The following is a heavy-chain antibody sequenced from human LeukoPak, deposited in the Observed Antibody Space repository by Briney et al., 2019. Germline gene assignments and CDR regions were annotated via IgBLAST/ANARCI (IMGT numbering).Heavy chain of an antibody. CDR2: IYHTGRT. V-gene: IGHV4-30-2*01. D-gene: IGHD3-10*01. Sequence: SQTLSLTCAVSGGSIIVAAYSWSWIRQPPGKGLEWIGYIYHTGRTSYNPSLKSRVTISVDRSKHQFSLKLNSVTAADTAVYYCARGEAYGSGTVHCDYWGQGALVTVSS. J-gene: IGHJ4*02. CDR3: ARGEAYGSGTVHCDY. CDR1: GGSIIVAAYS.